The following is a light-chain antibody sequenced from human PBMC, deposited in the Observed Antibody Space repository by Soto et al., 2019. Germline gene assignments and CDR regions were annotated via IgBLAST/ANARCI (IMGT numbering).Light chain of an antibody. Sequence: SVLTQPRSVSGSPGQSVTISCTGTSSDVGGYDYVSWYQQHPGKAPRLMIHDVHKRPSGVPDRFSGSKSGNTASLTISGLQADDEADYYCCSYAGSYTFEVFGTGTKVTVL. V-gene: IGLV2-11*01. CDR1: SSDVGGYDY. CDR3: CSYAGSYTFEV. J-gene: IGLJ1*01. CDR2: DVH.